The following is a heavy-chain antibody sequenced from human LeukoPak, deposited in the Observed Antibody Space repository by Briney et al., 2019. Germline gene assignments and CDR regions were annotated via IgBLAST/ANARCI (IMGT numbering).Heavy chain of an antibody. J-gene: IGHJ4*02. CDR3: AKDQGYSQDY. V-gene: IGHV3-30*02. Sequence: GGSLILSCAASGFTFTSYGMLWVRQDPGKGLEWVAFIGYDASNKYYADSAKGRFTISRENSKNTLYLQMNSLRAEDTGVYYCAKDQGYSQDYWGQGTLVTVSS. CDR2: IGYDASNK. D-gene: IGHD5-18*01. CDR1: GFTFTSYG.